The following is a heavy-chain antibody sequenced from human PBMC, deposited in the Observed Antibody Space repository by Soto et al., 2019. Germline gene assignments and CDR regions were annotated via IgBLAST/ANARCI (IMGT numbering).Heavy chain of an antibody. CDR3: ARDQTGITTAGGGRIDR. CDR1: GFTFSTHA. J-gene: IGHJ5*02. CDR2: VSFDGSNK. V-gene: IGHV3-30-3*01. D-gene: IGHD6-13*01. Sequence: QVQLVESGGGVVQPGRSLRLSCAASGFTFSTHAMHWVRQAPGKGLECVAIVSFDGSNKYYADSVKGRFTISRDKSKNTLYLQMSRLTPEDTAFYYCARDQTGITTAGGGRIDRWGQGTLVTVSS.